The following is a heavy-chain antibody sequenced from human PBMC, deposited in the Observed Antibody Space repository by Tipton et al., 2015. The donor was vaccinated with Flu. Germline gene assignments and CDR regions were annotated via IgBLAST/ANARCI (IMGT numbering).Heavy chain of an antibody. CDR2: IFSGGST. J-gene: IGHJ3*01. CDR3: ARAPTRGGSWSGFDV. Sequence: GSLRLSCAASGFTVSSNYMSWVRQAPGKGLEWVSLIFSGGSTYYADSVKGRFTISRDNSKNTLYLQINSLRAEDTAVYYCARAPTRGGSWSGFDVWGQGAVVTVSS. D-gene: IGHD3-3*01. V-gene: IGHV3-53*01. CDR1: GFTVSSNY.